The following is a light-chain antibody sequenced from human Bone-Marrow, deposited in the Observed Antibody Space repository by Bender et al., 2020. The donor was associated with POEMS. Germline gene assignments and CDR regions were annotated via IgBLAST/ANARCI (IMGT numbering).Light chain of an antibody. V-gene: IGLV3-27*01. CDR1: VLANKY. CDR2: IDS. Sequence: SYELTQPSSVSVSPGQTVRITCPGDVLANKYSRWFQQKPGQAPVLVIYIDSERPSGIPERFSGSTSGHTASLTISGTQTMDAADYYCQSWGSNTGVFGGGTKLTVL. J-gene: IGLJ2*01. CDR3: QSWGSNTGV.